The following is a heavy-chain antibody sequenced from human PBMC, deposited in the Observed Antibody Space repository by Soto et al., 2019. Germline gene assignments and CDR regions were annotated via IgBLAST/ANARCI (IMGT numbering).Heavy chain of an antibody. CDR1: GYTFTSYY. CDR3: ARSYYDYVWGSYRSAHFDY. CDR2: INPSGDST. J-gene: IGHJ4*02. D-gene: IGHD3-16*02. Sequence: ASVKVSCKASGYTFTSYYMHWVRQAPGQGLEWMGIINPSGDSTSYAQKFQGRVTMTRDASTSTVYMELSSLRSEDTAVYYCARSYYDYVWGSYRSAHFDYWGQGTLVTVSS. V-gene: IGHV1-46*01.